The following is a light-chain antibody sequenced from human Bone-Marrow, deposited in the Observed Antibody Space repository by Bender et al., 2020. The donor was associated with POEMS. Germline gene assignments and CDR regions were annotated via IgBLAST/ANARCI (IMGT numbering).Light chain of an antibody. CDR1: SSNIGANYD. J-gene: IGLJ3*02. CDR2: GNK. Sequence: QSVLTQPPSVSEAPGQRVTISCTGSSSNIGANYDVHWYQQFPGTAPKLLIYGNKNRPSGVPDRISGSKSGTTDSLAITGLQAEDEADYYCQAYDKTLGGWVFGGGTKVTVL. V-gene: IGLV1-40*01. CDR3: QAYDKTLGGWV.